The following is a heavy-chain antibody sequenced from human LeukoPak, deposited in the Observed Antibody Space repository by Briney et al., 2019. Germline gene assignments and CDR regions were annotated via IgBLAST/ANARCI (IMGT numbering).Heavy chain of an antibody. V-gene: IGHV4-34*01. J-gene: IGHJ4*02. CDR2: INHSGST. CDR3: ARGGRIAVAGTQGVGYYFDY. D-gene: IGHD6-19*01. Sequence: SETLSLTCAVYGGSFSVYYWSWIRQPPGKGLEWIGEINHSGSTNYNPSLKSRVTISVDTSKNQFSLKLSSVTAADTAVYYCARGGRIAVAGTQGVGYYFDYWGQGTLVTVSS. CDR1: GGSFSVYY.